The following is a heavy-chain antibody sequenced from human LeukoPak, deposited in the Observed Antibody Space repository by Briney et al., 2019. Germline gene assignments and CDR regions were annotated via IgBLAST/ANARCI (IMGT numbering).Heavy chain of an antibody. J-gene: IGHJ4*02. CDR3: ARARYSGYVFDY. D-gene: IGHD5-12*01. CDR1: GGSISSYY. CDR2: IHYSGST. Sequence: SETLSLTCTVSGGSISSYYWSWIRQPPGKGLEWIGYIHYSGSTNYNPSLKSRVTISVDTSKNQFSLKVSSVTAADTAVYFCARARYSGYVFDYWGQGTLVTVSS. V-gene: IGHV4-59*01.